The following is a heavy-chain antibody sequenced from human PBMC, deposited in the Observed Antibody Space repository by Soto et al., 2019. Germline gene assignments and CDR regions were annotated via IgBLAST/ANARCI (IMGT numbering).Heavy chain of an antibody. Sequence: PGGSLRLSCAASGFTFSSYGMHWVRQAPGKGLEWVAVIWYDGSNKYYADSVKGRFTISRDNSKNTLYLQMNSLRAEDTAVYYCARDLYGDYGYFDYWGQGTLVTVSS. D-gene: IGHD4-17*01. V-gene: IGHV3-33*01. CDR3: ARDLYGDYGYFDY. J-gene: IGHJ4*02. CDR2: IWYDGSNK. CDR1: GFTFSSYG.